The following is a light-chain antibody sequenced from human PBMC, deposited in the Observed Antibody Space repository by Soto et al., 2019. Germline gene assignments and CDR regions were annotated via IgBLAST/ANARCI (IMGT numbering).Light chain of an antibody. CDR2: DTS. V-gene: IGKV3-20*01. CDR1: QVIASSH. Sequence: DIVLTQSPGTLSLSPGERATLSCRASQVIASSHLAWHQQKPGQAPRLLIFDTSRRATGIPDRFSGSGSETDFTLTINRLEPEDFAVYYCQQYTNSITFGLGTRLEIK. J-gene: IGKJ5*01. CDR3: QQYTNSIT.